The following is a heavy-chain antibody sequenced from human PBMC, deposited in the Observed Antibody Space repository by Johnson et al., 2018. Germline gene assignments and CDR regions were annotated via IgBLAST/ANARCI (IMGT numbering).Heavy chain of an antibody. CDR1: GFTVSSNY. J-gene: IGHJ6*02. CDR3: ARAEGRSRSSTSILMDV. CDR2: IYSGGST. V-gene: IGHV3-53*01. Sequence: EVQLVESGGGLIQPGGSLRLSCAASGFTVSSNYMSWVRQAPGKGLEWVSVIYSGGSTYYADSVKGRFTISRDNSKNTLYLQMNSLRAEDTAVYYCARAEGRSRSSTSILMDVWGQGTTVTVSS. D-gene: IGHD2-2*01.